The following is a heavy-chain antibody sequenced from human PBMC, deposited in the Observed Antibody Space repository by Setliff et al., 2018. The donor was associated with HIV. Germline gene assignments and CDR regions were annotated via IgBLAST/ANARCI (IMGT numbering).Heavy chain of an antibody. CDR2: IYTSGTT. J-gene: IGHJ4*02. D-gene: IGHD6-19*01. Sequence: PSETLSLTCTVSSGSISTHYWSWIRQPPGKGLEWIGYIYTSGTTYYNPSLKSRVTISIDTSKNQCSLKLSSVTAADTAVYYCARALGGSGWSIDYWGQGTLVAVS. CDR1: SGSISTHY. CDR3: ARALGGSGWSIDY. V-gene: IGHV4-4*08.